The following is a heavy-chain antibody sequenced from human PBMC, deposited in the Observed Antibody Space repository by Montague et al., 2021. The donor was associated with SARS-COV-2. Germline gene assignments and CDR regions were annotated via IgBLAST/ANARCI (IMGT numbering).Heavy chain of an antibody. J-gene: IGHJ3*02. CDR2: IYYSGST. Sequence: SETLSLTCTVSGGSISSSSYYWGWIRQPPGKGLGWIGSIYYSGSTYYNPSLKSRVTISVDTSKNQFSLELSSVTAADTAVYYCARQENSSGWFKPDAFDIWGQGTMVTVSS. CDR3: ARQENSSGWFKPDAFDI. V-gene: IGHV4-39*01. D-gene: IGHD6-19*01. CDR1: GGSISSSSYY.